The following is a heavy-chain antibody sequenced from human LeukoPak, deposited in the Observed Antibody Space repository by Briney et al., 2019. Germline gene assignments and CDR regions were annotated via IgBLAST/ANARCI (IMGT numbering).Heavy chain of an antibody. Sequence: GGSLRLSCAASRFTVSGYAMSWVRQAPGKGLEWVSAIGYSGGSTYYADSVKGRFTISRDNSKNTLYLQMNSLRAEDTAVYYCAKGGFGELNFDYWGQGTLVTVSS. CDR1: RFTVSGYA. CDR3: AKGGFGELNFDY. J-gene: IGHJ4*02. CDR2: IGYSGGST. D-gene: IGHD3-10*01. V-gene: IGHV3-23*01.